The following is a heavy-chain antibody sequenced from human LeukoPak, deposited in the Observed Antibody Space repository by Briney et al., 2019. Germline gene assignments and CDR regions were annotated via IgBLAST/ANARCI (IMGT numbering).Heavy chain of an antibody. J-gene: IGHJ4*02. CDR3: ARQLRIRGVTFDY. V-gene: IGHV5-51*01. CDR2: IYPGDSDT. D-gene: IGHD3-10*01. Sequence: GESLKISCKGSGYSFTSYWIGWVRQMPGKGLEWRGIIYPGDSDTRYSPSFQGQVTISADKSISTAYLQWSSLKASDTAMYYCARQLRIRGVTFDYWGQGTLVTVSS. CDR1: GYSFTSYW.